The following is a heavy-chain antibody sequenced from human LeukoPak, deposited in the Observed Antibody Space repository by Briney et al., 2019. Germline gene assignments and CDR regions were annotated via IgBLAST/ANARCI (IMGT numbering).Heavy chain of an antibody. CDR3: ARVKGATYYYDSSGLYYYYYYMDV. J-gene: IGHJ6*03. Sequence: SETLSLTCTVSGGSISSYYWSWIRQPAGKGLEWIGRIYTSGSTNYNPSLKSRVTMSVDTSKNQFSLKLSSVTAADTAVYYCARVKGATYYYDSSGLYYYYYYMDVWGKGTTVTVYS. V-gene: IGHV4-4*07. CDR2: IYTSGST. CDR1: GGSISSYY. D-gene: IGHD3-22*01.